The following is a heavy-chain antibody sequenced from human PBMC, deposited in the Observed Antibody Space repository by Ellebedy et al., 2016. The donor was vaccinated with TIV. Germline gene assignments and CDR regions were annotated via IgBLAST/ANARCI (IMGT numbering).Heavy chain of an antibody. V-gene: IGHV1-18*04. CDR3: ARGPPHSLSPIDY. CDR1: GYTFISYA. Sequence: AASVKVSCKASGYTFISYAVSWVRQAPGQGLEWMGWVSTYHGTTNYAQKFLGRVTMTTDTSTSTAYVELRSLRPDDTAVYYCARGPPHSLSPIDYWGQGTLVTVSS. CDR2: VSTYHGTT. D-gene: IGHD1-26*01. J-gene: IGHJ4*02.